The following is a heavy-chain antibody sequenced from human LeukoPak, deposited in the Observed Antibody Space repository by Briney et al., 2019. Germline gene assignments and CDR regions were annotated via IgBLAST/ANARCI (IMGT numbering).Heavy chain of an antibody. D-gene: IGHD5-18*01. CDR1: GFTFSSYW. Sequence: LGGSLRLSCAASGFTFSSYWMSWVRQAPGKGLEWVANIKQDGSEKYYVDSVKGRFTISRDNAKNSLYLQMNSLRAEDTAVYYCARVGYSYARRGVDVWGKGTTVTVSS. CDR3: ARVGYSYARRGVDV. CDR2: IKQDGSEK. J-gene: IGHJ6*04. V-gene: IGHV3-7*01.